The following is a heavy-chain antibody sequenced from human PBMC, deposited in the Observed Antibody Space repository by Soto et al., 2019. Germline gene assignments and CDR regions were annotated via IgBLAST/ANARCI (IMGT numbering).Heavy chain of an antibody. Sequence: HPGGSLRLSCAASGFTFSSYAMSWVRQAPGKGLEWVSAISGSGGSTYYADSVKGRFTISRDNSKNTLYLQMNSLRAEDTAVYYCAKQAALLYYYGMDVWGQGTTVTVSS. J-gene: IGHJ6*02. V-gene: IGHV3-23*01. D-gene: IGHD6-13*01. CDR1: GFTFSSYA. CDR2: ISGSGGST. CDR3: AKQAALLYYYGMDV.